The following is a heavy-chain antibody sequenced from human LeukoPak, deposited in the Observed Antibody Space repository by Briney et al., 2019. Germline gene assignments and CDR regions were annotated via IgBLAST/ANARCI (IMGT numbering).Heavy chain of an antibody. CDR3: AKPSSTGWYVDS. D-gene: IGHD6-19*01. CDR1: GFTFSSYA. V-gene: IGHV3-23*01. J-gene: IGHJ4*02. Sequence: PGVSLRLSCAASGFTFSSYAMSWVRQAPGKGLEWVSEITSRGSNTYYADSVKGRLAISRDNSKKTLYLQMNSLRAEDTAIYYCAKPSSTGWYVDSWGQGTLVTVSS. CDR2: ITSRGSNT.